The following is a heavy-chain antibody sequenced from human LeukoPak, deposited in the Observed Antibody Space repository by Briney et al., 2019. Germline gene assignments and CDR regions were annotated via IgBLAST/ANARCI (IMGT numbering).Heavy chain of an antibody. Sequence: VSVKVSCKASGYTFTSYYMHWVRQAPGQGLEWMGVINPSGGNTNYAQKFQGRVTMTRDTSTSTVYMELSSLISEDTAVYYCARDRDWGRLDAFDIWGQGTMVTVSS. J-gene: IGHJ3*02. CDR2: INPSGGNT. D-gene: IGHD2-21*02. V-gene: IGHV1-46*01. CDR1: GYTFTSYY. CDR3: ARDRDWGRLDAFDI.